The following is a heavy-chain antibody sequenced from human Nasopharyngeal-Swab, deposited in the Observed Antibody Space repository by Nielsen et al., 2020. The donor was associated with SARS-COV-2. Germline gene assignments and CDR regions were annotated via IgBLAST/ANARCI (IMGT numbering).Heavy chain of an antibody. CDR3: ARVSPPLLTGPYYYYGMDV. V-gene: IGHV3-21*01. Sequence: GGSLRLSCAASGFTFSSHSMNWVRQAPGKGLEWVSSISSSSSYIYYADSVKGRFTISRDNAKNSLYLQMNSLRAEDTAVYYCARVSPPLLTGPYYYYGMDVWGQGTTVTVSS. CDR2: ISSSSSYI. J-gene: IGHJ6*02. D-gene: IGHD3-9*01. CDR1: GFTFSSHS.